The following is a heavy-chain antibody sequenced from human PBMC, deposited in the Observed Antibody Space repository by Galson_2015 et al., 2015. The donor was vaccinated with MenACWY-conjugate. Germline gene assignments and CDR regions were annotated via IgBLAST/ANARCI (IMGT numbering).Heavy chain of an antibody. D-gene: IGHD2-2*01. V-gene: IGHV3-74*01. CDR1: GFTFSSYW. Sequence: SLRLSCAASGFTFSSYWMHWVRQAPGKGLVWVSLINSDGSSTSYADSVKGRFTISRDNAKNTLYLQMNSLRAEDTAVYYCAVYCSSTRCYGASEGYWGQGTLVTVSS. CDR3: AVYCSSTRCYGASEGY. J-gene: IGHJ4*02. CDR2: INSDGSST.